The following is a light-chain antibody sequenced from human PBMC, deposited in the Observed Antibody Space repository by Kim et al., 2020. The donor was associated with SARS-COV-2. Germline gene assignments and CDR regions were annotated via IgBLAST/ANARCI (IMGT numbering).Light chain of an antibody. CDR3: QQRSNWLT. Sequence: CAGDRRTRTCRDSQSVSSSLAWYQQNPGQAPRLLIYYASTRATGIPARFSGSGSGTDFTLTSSSLEAEDFAVYYCQQRSNWLTFGGGTKVDIK. CDR2: YAS. CDR1: QSVSSS. J-gene: IGKJ4*01. V-gene: IGKV3-11*01.